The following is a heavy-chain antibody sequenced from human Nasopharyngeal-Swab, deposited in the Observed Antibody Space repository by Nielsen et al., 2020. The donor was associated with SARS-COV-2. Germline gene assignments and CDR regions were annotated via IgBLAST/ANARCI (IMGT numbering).Heavy chain of an antibody. CDR3: AKDGAAVGDDYSNYSDWFDP. J-gene: IGHJ5*02. Sequence: GESLKISCAASGFTFSSYAMSWVRQAPGKGLEWVSAISGSGGSTYYVDSVKGRFTISRDNSKNTLYLQMNSLRAEDTAVYYCAKDGAAVGDDYSNYSDWFDPWGQGTLVTVSS. D-gene: IGHD4-11*01. V-gene: IGHV3-23*01. CDR2: ISGSGGST. CDR1: GFTFSSYA.